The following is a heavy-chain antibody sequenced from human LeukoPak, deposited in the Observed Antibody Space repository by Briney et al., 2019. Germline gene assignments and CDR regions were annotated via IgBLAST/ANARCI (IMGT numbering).Heavy chain of an antibody. CDR2: ISYDGSNK. J-gene: IGHJ4*02. V-gene: IGHV3-30*01. CDR1: GFTFSSYA. Sequence: PGRSLRLPCAASGFTFSSYAMHWVRQAPGKGLERVAVISYDGSNKYYADSVKGRFTISRDNSKNTLYLQMNSLRAEDTAVYYCARDEDGYNSYWGQGTLVTVSS. CDR3: ARDEDGYNSY. D-gene: IGHD5-24*01.